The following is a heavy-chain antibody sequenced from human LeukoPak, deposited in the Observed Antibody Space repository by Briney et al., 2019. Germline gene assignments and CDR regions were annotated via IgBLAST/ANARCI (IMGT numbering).Heavy chain of an antibody. CDR1: GGIFSSYA. CDR3: ARGAGVQHYMRSYYYYYMDV. J-gene: IGHJ6*03. Sequence: ASVKVSCKASGGIFSSYAISWVRQAPGQGLEWMGGIIPIFGTANYAQKFQGRVTITTDESTSTAYMELSSLRSEDTAVYYCARGAGVQHYMRSYYYYYMDVWGKGTTVTVSS. D-gene: IGHD3-3*01. V-gene: IGHV1-69*05. CDR2: IIPIFGTA.